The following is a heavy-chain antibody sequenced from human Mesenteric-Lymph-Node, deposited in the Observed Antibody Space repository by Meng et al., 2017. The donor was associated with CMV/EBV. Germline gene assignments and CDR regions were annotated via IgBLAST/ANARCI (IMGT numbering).Heavy chain of an antibody. Sequence: ASVKVSCKASGYSFTSYFISWVRQAPGQGLEWMGWMNPNSGNIDYAQKFQGRVTMTTDTSTSTAYMELRSLRSDDTAVYYCARVRIIYSPYSSSWYDNYYGMDVWGQGTTVTVS. CDR2: MNPNSGNI. CDR3: ARVRIIYSPYSSSWYDNYYGMDV. J-gene: IGHJ6*02. D-gene: IGHD6-13*01. CDR1: GYSFTSYF. V-gene: IGHV1-18*01.